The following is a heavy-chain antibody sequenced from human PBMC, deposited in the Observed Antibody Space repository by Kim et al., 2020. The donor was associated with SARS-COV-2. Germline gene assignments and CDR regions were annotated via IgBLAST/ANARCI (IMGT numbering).Heavy chain of an antibody. J-gene: IGHJ6*02. V-gene: IGHV3-53*01. D-gene: IGHD6-19*01. CDR1: GFSVSSNY. Sequence: GGSLRLSCAASGFSVSSNYMSWVRQAPGKGLEWVSVIYSGGSTYYADSVKGRFTISRDNSKNTLYLQMNSLRAEDTAVYYCGRDGDNSGWYYYGMDVWGQGTTVTVSS. CDR3: GRDGDNSGWYYYGMDV. CDR2: IYSGGST.